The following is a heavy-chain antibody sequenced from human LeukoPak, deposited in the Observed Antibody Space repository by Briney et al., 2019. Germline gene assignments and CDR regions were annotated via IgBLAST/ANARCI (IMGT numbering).Heavy chain of an antibody. CDR1: GGSISSGDYY. Sequence: SQTLSLTCTVSGGSISSGDYYWSWIRQPPGQGLEWIGYIYCSGSTYYTPSLKSRVTISIDTSKNQFSLKLSSVTAADTAVYYCARVGSGYAHLDYWGQGTLVTVSS. V-gene: IGHV4-30-4*01. CDR3: ARVGSGYAHLDY. D-gene: IGHD5-12*01. CDR2: IYCSGST. J-gene: IGHJ4*02.